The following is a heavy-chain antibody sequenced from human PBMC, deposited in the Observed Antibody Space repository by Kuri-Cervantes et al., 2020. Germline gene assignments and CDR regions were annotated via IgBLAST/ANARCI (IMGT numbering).Heavy chain of an antibody. CDR1: GGSISSYY. J-gene: IGHJ4*02. V-gene: IGHV4-59*01. Sequence: ESLKISCTVSGGSISSYYWSWIRQPPGKGLEWIGYIYYSGSTNYNPSLKSRVTISVDTSKNQFSLKLSSVTTADTAVYYCARVVGSGSYYPLYWGQGTLVTVSS. CDR3: ARVVGSGSYYPLY. D-gene: IGHD3-10*01. CDR2: IYYSGST.